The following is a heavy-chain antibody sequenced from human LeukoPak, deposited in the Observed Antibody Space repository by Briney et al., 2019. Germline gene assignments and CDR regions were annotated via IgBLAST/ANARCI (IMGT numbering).Heavy chain of an antibody. Sequence: QPGGSLRLSCAASGFTFSSYEMNWVRQAPGKGLEWVSYISSSGSTIYYADSVKGRFTISRDNSKNTLYLQMNSLRAEDTAVYYCAPRDYSDAFDIWGQGTMVTVSS. CDR2: ISSSGSTI. J-gene: IGHJ3*02. D-gene: IGHD4-11*01. CDR3: APRDYSDAFDI. V-gene: IGHV3-48*03. CDR1: GFTFSSYE.